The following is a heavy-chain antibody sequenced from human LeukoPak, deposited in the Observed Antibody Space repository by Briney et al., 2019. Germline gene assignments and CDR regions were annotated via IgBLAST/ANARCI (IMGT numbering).Heavy chain of an antibody. CDR2: IYTSGST. CDR3: ATTTSGGDAFDI. J-gene: IGHJ3*02. CDR1: GGSISSGSYY. D-gene: IGHD1-26*01. Sequence: SETLSLTCTVSGGSISSGSYYWSWIRQPAGKGLEWIGRIYTSGSTNYNPSLKSRVTISVDTSNNQFSLNLRSVTAADTAVYYCATTTSGGDAFDIWGQGTMVTVSS. V-gene: IGHV4-61*02.